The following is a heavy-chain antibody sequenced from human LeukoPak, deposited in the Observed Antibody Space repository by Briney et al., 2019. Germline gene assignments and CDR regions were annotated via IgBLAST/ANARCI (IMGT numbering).Heavy chain of an antibody. D-gene: IGHD4-17*01. CDR3: AKHRETYGDSCLDDY. CDR2: ISYDGSNK. CDR1: GFTFSSYA. Sequence: PGGSLRLSCAASGFTFSSYAMHWVRQAPGKGLEWVAVISYDGSNKYYADSVKGRFTISRDNSKNTLYLQTNSLRAEDTAIYYCAKHRETYGDSCLDDYWGQGTLVTVSS. J-gene: IGHJ4*02. V-gene: IGHV3-30-3*02.